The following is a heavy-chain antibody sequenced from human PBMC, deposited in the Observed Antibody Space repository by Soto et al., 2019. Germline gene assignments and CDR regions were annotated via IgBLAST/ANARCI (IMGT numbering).Heavy chain of an antibody. V-gene: IGHV4-39*01. D-gene: IGHD2-15*01. CDR1: GGSISSSSYY. J-gene: IGHJ4*02. CDR3: ARQGYCSGGSCYSAIYFDY. CDR2: IYYSGST. Sequence: QLQLQESGPGLMKPSETLSLTCTVSGGSISSSSYYWGWIRQPPGKGLEWIGSIYYSGSTYYNPSLKSRVTISVDTSKNQFSLKLSSVTAADTAVYYCARQGYCSGGSCYSAIYFDYWGQGTLVTVSS.